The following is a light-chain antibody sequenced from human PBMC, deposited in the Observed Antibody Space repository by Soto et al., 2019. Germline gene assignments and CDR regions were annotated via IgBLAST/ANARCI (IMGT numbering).Light chain of an antibody. CDR2: GAS. J-gene: IGKJ1*01. CDR3: QQYAASPRT. Sequence: EIVMTPSPATLSVSPGQRASLSCRASQSVSTTVAWYHQTPGQAPRLLIYGASSRATSIPDRFSGSGSATDFTLTISRLEPEDFAVYYCQQYAASPRTFGQGTKVDI. CDR1: QSVSTT. V-gene: IGKV3-20*01.